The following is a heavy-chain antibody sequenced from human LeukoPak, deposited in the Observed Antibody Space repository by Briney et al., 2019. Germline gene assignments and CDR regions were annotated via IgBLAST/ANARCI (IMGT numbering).Heavy chain of an antibody. V-gene: IGHV1-8*02. CDR2: MNPNSGNT. D-gene: IGHD5-12*01. CDR3: ARSSGYDGFDY. CDR1: GYTFTSYY. J-gene: IGHJ4*02. Sequence: ASVKVSCKASGYTFTSYYMHWVRQAPGQGLEWMGWMNPNSGNTGYAQKFQGRVTMTRNTSISTAYMELSSLRSEDTAVYYCARSSGYDGFDYWGQGTLVTVSS.